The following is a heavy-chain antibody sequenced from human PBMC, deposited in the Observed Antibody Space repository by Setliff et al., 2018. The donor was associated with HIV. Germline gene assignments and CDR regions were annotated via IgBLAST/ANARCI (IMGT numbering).Heavy chain of an antibody. CDR3: ARDFKRYNSPCRFDP. CDR1: GVSITNGTFY. J-gene: IGHJ5*02. CDR2: IAKTGST. V-gene: IGHV4-61*02. D-gene: IGHD5-12*01. Sequence: ASETLSLTCTVSGVSITNGTFYWNWIRQPAGKGLEWIGRIAKTGSTNYNPSLKSRLTISMDTSKNQFSLKLNSVTAADTAVYYCARDFKRYNSPCRFDPWGPGTLVTVSS.